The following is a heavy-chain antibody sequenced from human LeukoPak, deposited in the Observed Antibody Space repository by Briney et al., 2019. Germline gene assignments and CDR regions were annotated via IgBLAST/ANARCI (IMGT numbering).Heavy chain of an antibody. CDR2: IYYSGST. CDR1: GGSISSSSYY. Sequence: PSETLSLTCTVSGGSISSSSYYWGWIRQPPGKGLEWSGSIYYSGSTYYNPSLKSRVTISVDTSKNQFSLKLSSVTAADTAVYYCARGPNYYDSSGYYYLYYYYYYMDVWGKGTTVTVSS. CDR3: ARGPNYYDSSGYYYLYYYYYYMDV. J-gene: IGHJ6*03. D-gene: IGHD3-22*01. V-gene: IGHV4-39*07.